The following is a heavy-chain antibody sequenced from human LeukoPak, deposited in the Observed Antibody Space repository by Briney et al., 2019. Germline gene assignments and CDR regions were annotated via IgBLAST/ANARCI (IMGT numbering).Heavy chain of an antibody. Sequence: GESLKISCKGSGYSFTSYWISWVRQMPGKGLEWMGRIDPSDSYTNYSPSFQGHVTISADKSISTAYLQWSSLKASDTAMYYCARLSKYYDFWSGPGGFDYWGQGTLVTVSS. V-gene: IGHV5-10-1*01. J-gene: IGHJ4*02. D-gene: IGHD3-3*01. CDR1: GYSFTSYW. CDR2: IDPSDSYT. CDR3: ARLSKYYDFWSGPGGFDY.